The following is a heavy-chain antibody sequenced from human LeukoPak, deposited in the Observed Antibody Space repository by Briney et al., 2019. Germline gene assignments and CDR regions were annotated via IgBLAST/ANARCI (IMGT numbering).Heavy chain of an antibody. CDR3: ARDWLRGLDY. Sequence: GSLRLSCAASGFTFSSYARHWVRQAPGKGLEWVAVISYDGSNKYYADSVKGRFTISRDNSKNTLYLQMNSLRAEDTAVYYCARDWLRGLDYWGQGTLVTVSS. CDR1: GFTFSSYA. D-gene: IGHD5-12*01. V-gene: IGHV3-30-3*01. J-gene: IGHJ4*02. CDR2: ISYDGSNK.